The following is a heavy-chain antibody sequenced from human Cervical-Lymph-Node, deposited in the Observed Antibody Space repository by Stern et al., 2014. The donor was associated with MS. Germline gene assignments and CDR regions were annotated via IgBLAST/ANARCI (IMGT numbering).Heavy chain of an antibody. CDR1: GYTFTRYD. V-gene: IGHV1-8*01. J-gene: IGHJ4*02. CDR3: ARGGSAYYYDSSGYYGDDY. CDR2: MNPNSGNT. D-gene: IGHD3-22*01. Sequence: QLVQSGAEVKKPGASVKVSCKASGYTFTRYDINWGRQATGQGLEWMGWMNPNSGNTGYAQKFQGRVTMTRNTSISTAYMELSSLRSEDTAVYYCARGGSAYYYDSSGYYGDDYWGQGTLVTVSS.